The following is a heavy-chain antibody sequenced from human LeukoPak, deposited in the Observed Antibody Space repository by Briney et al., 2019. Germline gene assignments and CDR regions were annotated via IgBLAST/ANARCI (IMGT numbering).Heavy chain of an antibody. CDR2: IYYSGST. J-gene: IGHJ4*02. V-gene: IGHV4-59*01. Sequence: SETLSLTCAVSGDSISSYYWSWIRQPPGKGLEWIGYIYYSGSTNYNPSLKSRVTISVDTSKNQFSLKLSSVTAADTAVYYCATYDDGFDYWGQGTLVTVSS. CDR1: GDSISSYY. D-gene: IGHD3-16*01. CDR3: ATYDDGFDY.